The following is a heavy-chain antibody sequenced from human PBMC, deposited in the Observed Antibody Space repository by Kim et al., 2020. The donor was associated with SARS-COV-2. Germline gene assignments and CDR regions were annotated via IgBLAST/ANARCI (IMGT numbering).Heavy chain of an antibody. J-gene: IGHJ3*02. CDR1: GGTFSSYA. D-gene: IGHD1-26*01. CDR3: ASRKWELFDAFDI. CDR2: IIPIFGTA. Sequence: SVKVSCKASGGTFSSYAISWVRQAPGQGLEWMGGIIPIFGTANYAQKFQGRVTITADESTSTAYMGLSSLRSEDTAVYYCASRKWELFDAFDIWGQGTMVTVSS. V-gene: IGHV1-69*13.